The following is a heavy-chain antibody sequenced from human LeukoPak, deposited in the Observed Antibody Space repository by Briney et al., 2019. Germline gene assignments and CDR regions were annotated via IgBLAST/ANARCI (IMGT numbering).Heavy chain of an antibody. J-gene: IGHJ4*02. D-gene: IGHD6-13*01. Sequence: GGSLRLSCAASGFTFSTYGMHWVRQAPAKGLGGVAFIQNDGRNRYYADSVKGRFTISRDNSKNTLYLQMNSLRVEDTAVYYCAKDSSWLPGAIEYWGQGTLVTVSS. CDR3: AKDSSWLPGAIEY. CDR2: IQNDGRNR. CDR1: GFTFSTYG. V-gene: IGHV3-30*02.